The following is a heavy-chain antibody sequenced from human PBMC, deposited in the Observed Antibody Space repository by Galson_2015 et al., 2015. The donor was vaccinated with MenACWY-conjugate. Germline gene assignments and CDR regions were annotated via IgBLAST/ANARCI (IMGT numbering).Heavy chain of an antibody. V-gene: IGHV3-21*01. J-gene: IGHJ6*02. D-gene: IGHD3-10*01. CDR2: TSTGDYI. Sequence: TSTGDYIFYADPMKGRFTISRDNAENSLYLHMNSLRAEDTAVYFCARDQGYYGSGRPNYYGLDVWGQGTTVTVSS. CDR3: ARDQGYYGSGRPNYYGLDV.